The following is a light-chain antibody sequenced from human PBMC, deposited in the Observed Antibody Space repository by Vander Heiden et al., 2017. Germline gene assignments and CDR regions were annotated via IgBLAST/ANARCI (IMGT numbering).Light chain of an antibody. CDR1: QRVSSY. J-gene: IGKJ4*01. V-gene: IGKV3-11*01. CDR2: DAS. CDR3: QQRSNWPRALT. Sequence: EIVFTQSPATLSLSPRERATLSCRASQRVSSYLAWYQQKPGQAPRLLIYDASNRATGIPARFSGSGSGTDFTLTISSLEPEDFAVYYCQQRSNWPRALTFGGGTKVEIK.